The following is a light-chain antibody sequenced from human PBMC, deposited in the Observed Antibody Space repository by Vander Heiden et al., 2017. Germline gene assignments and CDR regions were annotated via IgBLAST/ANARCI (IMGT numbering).Light chain of an antibody. Sequence: QSALTQPRSVSGSPGQSVTISCTGTSSDVGGYNYVSWYQQHPGKAPKPMIYDVSKRPSGVPDRFSGSKAGNTASLTISGLQAEDEADYYCCSYAGSYTSYWVFGGGTKLTVL. V-gene: IGLV2-11*01. J-gene: IGLJ3*02. CDR3: CSYAGSYTSYWV. CDR2: DVS. CDR1: SSDVGGYNY.